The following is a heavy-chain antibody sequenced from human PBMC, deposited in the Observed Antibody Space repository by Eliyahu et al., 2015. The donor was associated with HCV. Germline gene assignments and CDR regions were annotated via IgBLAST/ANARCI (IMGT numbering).Heavy chain of an antibody. Sequence: EVQLVQSGAEVKKPGESLKISCKGSGYSFTSYWIGWVRQMPGKGLEWMGIIYPGDSDTRYSPSFQGQVTISADKSISTAYLQWSSLKASDTAMYYCARGDYYGSGSYSDPSWFDPWGQGTLVTVSS. V-gene: IGHV5-51*01. J-gene: IGHJ5*02. CDR1: GYSFTSYW. D-gene: IGHD3-10*01. CDR2: IYPGDSDT. CDR3: ARGDYYGSGSYSDPSWFDP.